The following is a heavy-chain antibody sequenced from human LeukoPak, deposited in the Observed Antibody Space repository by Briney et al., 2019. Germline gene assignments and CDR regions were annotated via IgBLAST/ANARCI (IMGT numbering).Heavy chain of an antibody. D-gene: IGHD3-16*01. CDR1: GFIVSSYE. V-gene: IGHV3-48*03. CDR3: ARVRNWGPSWYMDV. Sequence: GGSLRLSCAASGFIVSSYEMNWVRQAPGKGLEWDSYISSGGTSIYYADSVKGRFTISRDDAKNSLYLQMNSLRVEDTAVYYCARVRNWGPSWYMDVWGKGTTVTVSS. J-gene: IGHJ6*03. CDR2: ISSGGTSI.